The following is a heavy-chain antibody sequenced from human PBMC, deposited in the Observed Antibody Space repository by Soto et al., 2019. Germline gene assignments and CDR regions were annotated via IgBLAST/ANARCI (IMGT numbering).Heavy chain of an antibody. CDR3: ARSLRAGSNNWFDP. V-gene: IGHV4-4*02. CDR1: GASISSGNW. CDR2: VYHSGST. J-gene: IGHJ5*02. Sequence: PSETLSLTCVVSGASISSGNWWTWVRQPPGKGLEWIGQVYHSGSTNYNPSLKSRVTISVDKSKNQFSLNLTSVTAADTAVYYCARSLRAGSNNWFDPWGQGTLVTVSS. D-gene: IGHD1-26*01.